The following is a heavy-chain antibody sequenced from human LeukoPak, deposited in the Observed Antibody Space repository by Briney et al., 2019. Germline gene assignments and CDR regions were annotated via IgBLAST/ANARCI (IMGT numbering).Heavy chain of an antibody. Sequence: SETLSLTCTVSGGSITGYYWSWIRQPAGKGLEWIGRIYTSGSTNYNPSLKSRVTISVDTSKNQFSLKLSSVTAADTAVYYCASGYCSGGSCYPFDYWGQGTLVTVSS. CDR2: IYTSGST. D-gene: IGHD2-15*01. CDR3: ASGYCSGGSCYPFDY. V-gene: IGHV4-4*07. J-gene: IGHJ4*02. CDR1: GGSITGYY.